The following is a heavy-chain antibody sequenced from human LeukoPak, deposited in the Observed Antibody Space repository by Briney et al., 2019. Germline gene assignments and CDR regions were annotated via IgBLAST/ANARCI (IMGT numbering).Heavy chain of an antibody. D-gene: IGHD2-15*01. CDR1: GASISSYY. V-gene: IGHV4-4*07. J-gene: IGHJ5*02. Sequence: KPSETLSLTCSVSGASISSYYWSCIRQPAGKGLEWIGRIYSSGSTNYNPSLKSRVTMSVDTSKNQFSLKLSSVTAADTAVYYCARVVVAAQREFDPWGQGTLVTVSS. CDR2: IYSSGST. CDR3: ARVVVAAQREFDP.